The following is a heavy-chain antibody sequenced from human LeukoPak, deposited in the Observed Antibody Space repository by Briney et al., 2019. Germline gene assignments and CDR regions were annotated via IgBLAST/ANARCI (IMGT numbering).Heavy chain of an antibody. V-gene: IGHV1-69*04. D-gene: IGHD3-16*01. J-gene: IGHJ4*02. CDR3: TSSKMITFGVVTLDY. CDR2: IIPTLGIA. CDR1: GGTFSNHA. Sequence: SVKVSCKASGGTFSNHAISWVRQAPGQGLEWMGRIIPTLGIANYAQKFQGRVSITADKSTSTAYMALSSLRSEDTAVYYCTSSKMITFGVVTLDYWGQGTLVTVSS.